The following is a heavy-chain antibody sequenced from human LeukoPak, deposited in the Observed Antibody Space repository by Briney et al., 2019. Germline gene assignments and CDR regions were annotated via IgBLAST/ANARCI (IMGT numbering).Heavy chain of an antibody. Sequence: SETLSFTCAVYGRSFSRYYWSWIRQSPGKGLEWIAEIDHRGDTNYNASVESRVTISVDKSNNHFFLEVRSLSAADTAVYYCARGATISETGYFDFWGQGSLVTVSS. D-gene: IGHD5-24*01. CDR2: IDHRGDT. J-gene: IGHJ4*03. CDR3: ARGATISETGYFDF. CDR1: GRSFSRYY. V-gene: IGHV4-34*01.